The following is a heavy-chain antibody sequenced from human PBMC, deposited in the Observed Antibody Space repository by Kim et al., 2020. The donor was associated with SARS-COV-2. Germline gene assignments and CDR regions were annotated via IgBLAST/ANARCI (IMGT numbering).Heavy chain of an antibody. V-gene: IGHV3-23*01. CDR3: AKDIMGSGVPAANDYYYYGMDV. CDR2: ISGSGGST. CDR1: GFTFSSYA. D-gene: IGHD2-2*01. J-gene: IGHJ6*02. Sequence: GGSLRLSCAASGFTFSSYAMSWVRQAPGKGLEWVSAISGSGGSTYYADSVKGRFTISRDNSKNTLYLQMNSLRAEDTAVYYCAKDIMGSGVPAANDYYYYGMDVWGQGTTVTVSS.